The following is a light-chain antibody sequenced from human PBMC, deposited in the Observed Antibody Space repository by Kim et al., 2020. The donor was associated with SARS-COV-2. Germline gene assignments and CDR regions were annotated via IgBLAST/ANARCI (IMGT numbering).Light chain of an antibody. Sequence: QSDTISCPGCSPNIGSNVVDADPQLPESAPHVRIYSNNQRPSGVPERFSGSKSGTSAPLAISGLQAEDEADYYCAAWHDNLNGPVLGGGTQLTVL. V-gene: IGLV1-44*01. J-gene: IGLJ3*02. CDR1: SPNIGSNV. CDR2: SNN. CDR3: AAWHDNLNGPV.